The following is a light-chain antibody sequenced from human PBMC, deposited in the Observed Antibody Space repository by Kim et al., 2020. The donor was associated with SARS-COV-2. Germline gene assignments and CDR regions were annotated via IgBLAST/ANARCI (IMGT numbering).Light chain of an antibody. V-gene: IGLV2-23*02. CDR2: EVS. CDR3: CSYAANTTLV. CDR1: SSDVGTYNL. J-gene: IGLJ2*01. Sequence: QSALTQPASVSGSPGQSITISCTGTSSDVGTYNLVSWYQHHPGKAPKLMIYEVSKRPSGVSNRFSGSKSGNTASLTISGLQAEDEADYYCCSYAANTTLVFGGGTQLTV.